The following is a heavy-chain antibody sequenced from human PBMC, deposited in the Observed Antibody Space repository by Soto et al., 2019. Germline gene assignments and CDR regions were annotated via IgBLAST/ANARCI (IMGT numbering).Heavy chain of an antibody. Sequence: GESLKISCKGSGYSFTSNWIGWVRQMPGKGLELMGIIYPGDSDIRYSPSFQGQVTISADKSISTTYLQWSSLKASDTAMYYCARHRGDPRYYSCGLEDWGQGTTVTVSS. J-gene: IGHJ6*02. V-gene: IGHV5-51*01. CDR3: ARHRGDPRYYSCGLED. CDR2: IYPGDSDI. D-gene: IGHD4-17*01. CDR1: GYSFTSNW.